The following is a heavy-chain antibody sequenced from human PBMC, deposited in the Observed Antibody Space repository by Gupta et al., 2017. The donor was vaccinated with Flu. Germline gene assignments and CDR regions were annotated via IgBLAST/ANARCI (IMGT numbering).Heavy chain of an antibody. CDR3: AKDITAGATGSKDY. V-gene: IGHV3-9*01. Sequence: EVQLVESGGGLVQPGRSLRLSCAASGFTFDDYAMHWVRQAPGKGLEWVSGISWNSGSIGYADSVKGRFTISRDNAKNSLYLQMNSLRAEDTALYYCAKDITAGATGSKDYWGQGTLVTVSS. J-gene: IGHJ4*02. CDR2: ISWNSGSI. CDR1: GFTFDDYA. D-gene: IGHD1-26*01.